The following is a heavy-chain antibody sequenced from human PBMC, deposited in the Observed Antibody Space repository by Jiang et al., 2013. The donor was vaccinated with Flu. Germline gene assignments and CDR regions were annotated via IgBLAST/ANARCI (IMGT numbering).Heavy chain of an antibody. J-gene: IGHJ3*02. D-gene: IGHD3-10*01. CDR2: INPFDGTS. CDR1: GYKFSSYF. CDR3: AREGSSPVLGTFDI. V-gene: IGHV1-46*01. Sequence: SGAEVKKPGASVKVSCKASGYKFSSYFMHWVRQAPGQGLEWMGIINPFDGTSDYAQRFQGRVTMTRDTSTTTFYMELSSLRSEDTAVYYCAREGSSPVLGTFDIWGQGDNRSPSLQ.